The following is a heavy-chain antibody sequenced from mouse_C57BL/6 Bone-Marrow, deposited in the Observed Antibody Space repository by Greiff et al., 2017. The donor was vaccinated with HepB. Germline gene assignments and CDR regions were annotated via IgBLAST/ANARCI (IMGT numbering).Heavy chain of an antibody. V-gene: IGHV14-4*01. CDR1: GFNIKDDY. Sequence: VQLQQSGAELVRPGASVKLSCTASGFNIKDDYMHWVKQRPEQGLERIGWIDPENGDTEYASKFQGKATITADTSSNTAYLQLSSLTSEDTAVYYCTLYDYLFAYWGQGTLVTVSA. J-gene: IGHJ3*01. D-gene: IGHD2-4*01. CDR2: IDPENGDT. CDR3: TLYDYLFAY.